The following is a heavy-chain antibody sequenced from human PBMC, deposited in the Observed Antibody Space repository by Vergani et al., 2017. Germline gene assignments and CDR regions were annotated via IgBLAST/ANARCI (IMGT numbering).Heavy chain of an antibody. CDR2: IIPIFGTA. CDR1: GGTFSSYA. V-gene: IGHV1-69*12. Sequence: QVQLVQSGAEVKKPGSSVKVSCKASGGTFSSYAISWVRQAPGQGLEWMGGIIPIFGTANYAQKFQGRVTITADESTSTAYMELSSLRSEDTAVYYCARDSNDYDILTGDYTADYFDYWGQGTLVTVSS. CDR3: ARDSNDYDILTGDYTADYFDY. D-gene: IGHD3-9*01. J-gene: IGHJ4*02.